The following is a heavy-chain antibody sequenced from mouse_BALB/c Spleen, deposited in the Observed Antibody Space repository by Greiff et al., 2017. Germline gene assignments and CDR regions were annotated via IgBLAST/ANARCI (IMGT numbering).Heavy chain of an antibody. CDR2: IWGDGST. CDR3: ARVYDGYYDGYYFDY. Sequence: QVQLKESGPGLVAPSQSLSITCTVSGFSLTGYGVNWVRQPPGKGLEWLGMIWGDGSTDYNSALKSRLSNSKDNSKSQVFLKMNSLQTDDTARYYCARVYDGYYDGYYFDYWGQGTTLTVSS. V-gene: IGHV2-6-7*01. CDR1: GFSLTGYG. J-gene: IGHJ2*01. D-gene: IGHD2-3*01.